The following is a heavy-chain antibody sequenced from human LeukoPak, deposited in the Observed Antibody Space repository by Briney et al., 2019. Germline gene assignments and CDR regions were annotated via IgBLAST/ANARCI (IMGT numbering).Heavy chain of an antibody. CDR3: ASGLRLWFQGFDY. CDR1: GFTFTNSA. J-gene: IGHJ4*02. CDR2: VSGSGGST. Sequence: QPGGSLRLSCAASGFTFTNSAMTWVRQAPGKGLEWVSTVSGSGGSTYYADSVKGRFTISRDNSKNTLYLQMNSLRAEDTAVYYCASGLRLWFQGFDYWGQGTLVTVSS. D-gene: IGHD5-18*01. V-gene: IGHV3-23*01.